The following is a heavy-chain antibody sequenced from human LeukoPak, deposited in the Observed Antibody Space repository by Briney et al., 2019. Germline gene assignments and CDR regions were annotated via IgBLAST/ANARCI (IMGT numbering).Heavy chain of an antibody. CDR1: GYTFTSYG. CDR3: AREGARAYYDSSGYPSAFDI. Sequence: ASVKASCKASGYTFTSYGISWVRQAPGQGLEWMGWISAYNGNTNYAQKLQGRVTMTTDTSTSTAYMELRSLRSDDTAVYYCAREGARAYYDSSGYPSAFDIWGQGTMVTVSS. V-gene: IGHV1-18*01. J-gene: IGHJ3*02. CDR2: ISAYNGNT. D-gene: IGHD3-22*01.